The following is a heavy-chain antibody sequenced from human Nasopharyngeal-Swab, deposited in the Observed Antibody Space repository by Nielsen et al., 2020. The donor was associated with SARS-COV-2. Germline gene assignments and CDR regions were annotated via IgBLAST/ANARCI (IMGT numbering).Heavy chain of an antibody. J-gene: IGHJ4*02. D-gene: IGHD6-13*01. CDR3: ARHWHTGIAAAGGGYFDY. V-gene: IGHV4-39*01. CDR2: IYYSGST. Sequence: SETLSLTCTVSGGSISSSSYYWGWIRQPPGKGLEWIGSIYYSGSTYYNPSLKSRVTISVDTSKNQFSLKLSSVNEEDTAVYYCARHWHTGIAAAGGGYFDYWGQGTLVTVSS. CDR1: GGSISSSSYY.